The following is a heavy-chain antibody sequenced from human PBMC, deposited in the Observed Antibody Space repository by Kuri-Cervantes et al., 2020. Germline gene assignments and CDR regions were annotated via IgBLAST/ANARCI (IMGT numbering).Heavy chain of an antibody. J-gene: IGHJ6*03. CDR3: ARTGYYYYMDV. D-gene: IGHD1-1*01. CDR2: INHSGST. Sequence: SETLSLTCAVYGGSFSGYYWSWIRQPPGKGLEWIGEINHSGSTNYNPSLKSRVTISVDTSKNQFSLKLSSVTAADTAVYYCARTGYYYYMDVWGRGTTVTVSS. V-gene: IGHV4-34*01. CDR1: GGSFSGYY.